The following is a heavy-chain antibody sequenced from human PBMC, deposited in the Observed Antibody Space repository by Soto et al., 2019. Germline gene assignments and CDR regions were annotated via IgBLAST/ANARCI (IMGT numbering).Heavy chain of an antibody. Sequence: ASVKVSCKASGDTFTCYYMHWVRQAPGQGLEWMGWINPNSGGTNYAQKFQGWVTMTRDTSISTAYMELSRLRSDDTAVYYCARGNDGFHYYYYMDVWGKGTTVTVSS. J-gene: IGHJ6*03. CDR3: ARGNDGFHYYYYMDV. D-gene: IGHD1-1*01. V-gene: IGHV1-2*04. CDR1: GDTFTCYY. CDR2: INPNSGGT.